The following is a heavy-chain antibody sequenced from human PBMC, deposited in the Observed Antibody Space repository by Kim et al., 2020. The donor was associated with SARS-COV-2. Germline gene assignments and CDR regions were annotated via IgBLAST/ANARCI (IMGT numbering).Heavy chain of an antibody. CDR1: GFTVTSNY. Sequence: GGSLRLSCAASGFTVTSNYMSWVRQAPGKGLEWVSIFYSSGTTYYAESVKGRFTISRDNSKNTLYLQMNGLRLEDTAVYYCATGGDYGDYWGQGTLVTVSS. V-gene: IGHV3-66*03. CDR3: ATGGDYGDY. CDR2: FYSSGTT. D-gene: IGHD2-21*02. J-gene: IGHJ4*02.